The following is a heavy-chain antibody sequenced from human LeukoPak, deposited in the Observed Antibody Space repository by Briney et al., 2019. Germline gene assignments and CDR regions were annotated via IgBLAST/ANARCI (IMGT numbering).Heavy chain of an antibody. V-gene: IGHV4-61*02. Sequence: SETLSLTCTVSGGSISSGSSYWSWIRQPAGKGLEWIGRIFSSGSTNYNPSLKGRVTISIDTSKNQFSLKLSSVTAADTAVYYCARDYHSSGWTFSDYWGQGILVTVSS. D-gene: IGHD6-19*01. J-gene: IGHJ4*02. CDR3: ARDYHSSGWTFSDY. CDR2: IFSSGST. CDR1: GGSISSGSSY.